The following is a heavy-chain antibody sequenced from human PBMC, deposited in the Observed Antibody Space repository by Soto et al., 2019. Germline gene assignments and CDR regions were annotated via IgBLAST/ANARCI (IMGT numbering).Heavy chain of an antibody. Sequence: SETLSLTCAVYGGSFSGYYWSWIRQPPGKGLEWIGEINHSGSTNYNPSLRSRVTISVDTSKNQFSLKLSSVTAADTAVYYCARLEYSSGWYRFGYWGQGTLVTVSS. CDR3: ARLEYSSGWYRFGY. V-gene: IGHV4-34*01. J-gene: IGHJ4*02. CDR2: INHSGST. CDR1: GGSFSGYY. D-gene: IGHD6-19*01.